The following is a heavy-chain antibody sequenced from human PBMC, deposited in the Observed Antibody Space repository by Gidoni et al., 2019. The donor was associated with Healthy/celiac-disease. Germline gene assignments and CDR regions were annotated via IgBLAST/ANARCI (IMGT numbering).Heavy chain of an antibody. J-gene: IGHJ3*02. CDR2: ISWNSGSI. CDR1: GFTFDDYA. D-gene: IGHD2-21*02. Sequence: GFTFDDYAMHWVRQAPGKGLEWVSGISWNSGSIGYADSVKGRFTISRDNAKNSLYLQMNSLRAEDTALYYCAKDIKDDFPSDDAFDIWGQGTMVTVSS. V-gene: IGHV3-9*01. CDR3: AKDIKDDFPSDDAFDI.